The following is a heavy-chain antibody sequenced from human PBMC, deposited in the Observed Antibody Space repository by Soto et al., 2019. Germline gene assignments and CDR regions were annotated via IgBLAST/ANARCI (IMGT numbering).Heavy chain of an antibody. V-gene: IGHV1-69*01. CDR1: GGTFSSYA. CDR2: IIPIFGTA. Sequence: QVQLVQSGAEVKKPGSSVKVSCKASGGTFSSYAISWVRQAPGQGLEWMGGIIPIFGTANYAQKFQGRVTITADEATSTPYMEVRSRRSGDTAGYYGAGGGGVGATSLYYYYGMDVWGQGTTVTVSS. CDR3: AGGGGVGATSLYYYYGMDV. J-gene: IGHJ6*02. D-gene: IGHD1-26*01.